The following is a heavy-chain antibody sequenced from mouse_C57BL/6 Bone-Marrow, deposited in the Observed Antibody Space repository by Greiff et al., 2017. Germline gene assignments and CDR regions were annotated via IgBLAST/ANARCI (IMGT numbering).Heavy chain of an antibody. J-gene: IGHJ3*01. CDR2: ISYDGSN. CDR3: AREGDGYTWFAY. V-gene: IGHV3-6*01. CDR1: GYSITSGYY. D-gene: IGHD2-3*01. Sequence: EVQLVESGPGLVKPSQSLSLTCSVTGYSITSGYYWNWIRQFPGNKLEWMGYISYDGSNNYNSSLRNRISITRDTSKNQFFLKLNSVTTEDTATYYCAREGDGYTWFAYWGQGTLVTVSA.